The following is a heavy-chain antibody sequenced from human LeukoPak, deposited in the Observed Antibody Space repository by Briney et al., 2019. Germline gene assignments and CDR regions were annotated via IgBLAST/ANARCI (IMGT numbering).Heavy chain of an antibody. CDR2: IIPILGIA. CDR1: GRTYSSYT. Sequence: ASVRVCCKAAGRTYSSYTISWVRQAAGQGLGWMGRIIPILGIANYAQKLQGRVTITADKTTSTAYMELSSLRSEDTAVYYCAREGPLVGATYYFDYWGQGTLVTVSS. CDR3: AREGPLVGATYYFDY. D-gene: IGHD1-26*01. V-gene: IGHV1-69*04. J-gene: IGHJ4*02.